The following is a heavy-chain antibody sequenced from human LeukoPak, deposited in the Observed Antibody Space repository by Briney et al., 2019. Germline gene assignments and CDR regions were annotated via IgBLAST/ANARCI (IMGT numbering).Heavy chain of an antibody. V-gene: IGHV3-23*01. D-gene: IGHD3-10*01. Sequence: GGSLRLSCAASGFTVSSNYMSWVRQAPGKGLEWVSGISGSGGTTYYADSVKGRFTISRDNSKNTLYLQMNSLRAEDTAVYYCAKHMVRGVNSYYYGMDVWGQGTTVTVSS. J-gene: IGHJ6*02. CDR3: AKHMVRGVNSYYYGMDV. CDR2: ISGSGGTT. CDR1: GFTVSSNY.